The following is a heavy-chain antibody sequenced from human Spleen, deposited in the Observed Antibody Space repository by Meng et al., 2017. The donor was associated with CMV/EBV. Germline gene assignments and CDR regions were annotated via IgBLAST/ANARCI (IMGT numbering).Heavy chain of an antibody. Sequence: CAASGFTFRNYAMSWVRQAPGKGLEWVSAISGSAGLTYYSDSVKGRFTISRDNSRNTLYLHMNGLRAEDTATYYCAKDQADFDWNFDSWGQGTLVTVSS. CDR3: AKDQADFDWNFDS. CDR2: ISGSAGLT. D-gene: IGHD3-9*01. V-gene: IGHV3-23*01. CDR1: GFTFRNYA. J-gene: IGHJ4*02.